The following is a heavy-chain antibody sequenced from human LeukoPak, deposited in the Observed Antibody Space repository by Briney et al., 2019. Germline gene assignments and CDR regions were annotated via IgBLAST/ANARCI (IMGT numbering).Heavy chain of an antibody. J-gene: IGHJ4*02. CDR1: GFTFSKYW. CDR2: INTDGTVT. Sequence: GGSLSLSCAASGFTFSKYWMLWVPQAPGKGLKSVSRINTDGTVTTYADSVKGRFTVSRDNADNTMFLQMNSVRDEDTAVYYCATKQWLAPPPDSWGQGTPVTVSS. CDR3: ATKQWLAPPPDS. D-gene: IGHD6-19*01. V-gene: IGHV3-74*01.